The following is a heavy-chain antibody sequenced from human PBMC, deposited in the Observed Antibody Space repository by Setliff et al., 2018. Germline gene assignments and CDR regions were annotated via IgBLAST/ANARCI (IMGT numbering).Heavy chain of an antibody. CDR1: GGSMSSHY. CDR2: IYSSGST. CDR3: VRTGTGYYYGEFQR. Sequence: SETLSLTCTVSGGSMSSHYWSWIRQPPGEGLEWIGCIYSSGSTTYNPSLKSRVTISVDTSKSQFSLNLTSVTAADTALYYCVRTGTGYYYGEFQRWGQGTLVTVSS. D-gene: IGHD3-22*01. J-gene: IGHJ1*01. V-gene: IGHV4-4*08.